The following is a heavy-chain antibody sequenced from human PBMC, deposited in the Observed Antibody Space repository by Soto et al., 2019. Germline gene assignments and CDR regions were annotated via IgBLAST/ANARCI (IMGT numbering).Heavy chain of an antibody. CDR2: IIPIFGTA. D-gene: IGHD3-22*01. J-gene: IGHJ4*02. Sequence: QVQLVQSGAEVKKPRSSVKVSCQASGGTFSSYAISWVRQAPGQGLEWMGGIIPIFGTANYAQKFQGRVKIPADQSTSTAYMELSSVRSEDTAVYYCARDRGYSSGIFDYWGQGPLVTVSS. CDR3: ARDRGYSSGIFDY. V-gene: IGHV1-69*12. CDR1: GGTFSSYA.